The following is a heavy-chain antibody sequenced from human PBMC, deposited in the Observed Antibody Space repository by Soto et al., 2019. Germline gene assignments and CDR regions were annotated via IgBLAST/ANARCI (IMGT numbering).Heavy chain of an antibody. V-gene: IGHV5-10-1*01. J-gene: IGHJ5*02. CDR3: ATLRGNYYDSSGYYSSLGH. Sequence: PGESLKISCKGSGYSFTDSWINWVRQMPGKGLEWMGKIDPSDSYTSYSPSFQGHVTISADKSISTAYLQWSSLRASDTAMYYCATLRGNYYDSSGYYSSLGHWGQGTLVTVSS. D-gene: IGHD3-22*01. CDR2: IDPSDSYT. CDR1: GYSFTDSW.